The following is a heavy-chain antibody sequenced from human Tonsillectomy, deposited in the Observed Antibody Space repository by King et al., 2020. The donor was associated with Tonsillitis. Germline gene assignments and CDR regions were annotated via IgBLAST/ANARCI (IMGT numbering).Heavy chain of an antibody. CDR2: IKQDGSEK. Sequence: VQLVESGGGLVRPGGSLRLSCAASGFTFRNYWMSWVRQAPGKGLEWVANIKQDGSEKYCVDSVKGRFTISRDNAKNSLYLQMNSLRAEDTAVYYCARAYDFWSGYSLYYYYYMDVWGKGTAVTVSS. D-gene: IGHD3-3*01. CDR1: GFTFRNYW. J-gene: IGHJ6*03. CDR3: ARAYDFWSGYSLYYYYYMDV. V-gene: IGHV3-7*03.